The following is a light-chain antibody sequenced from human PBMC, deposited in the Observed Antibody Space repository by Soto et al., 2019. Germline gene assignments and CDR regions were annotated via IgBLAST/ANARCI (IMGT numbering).Light chain of an antibody. CDR1: QSISSY. Sequence: DIQMTQSPSYVSASVGDRVTITCRASQSISSYLNWYQQKPGKAPKLLIYAASSLQSGVPSRFSGSGSGTDFTLTISRLEPEDFAVYYCQQYGSSPWTFGQGTKVDIK. CDR2: AAS. V-gene: IGKV1-39*02. J-gene: IGKJ1*01. CDR3: QQYGSSPWT.